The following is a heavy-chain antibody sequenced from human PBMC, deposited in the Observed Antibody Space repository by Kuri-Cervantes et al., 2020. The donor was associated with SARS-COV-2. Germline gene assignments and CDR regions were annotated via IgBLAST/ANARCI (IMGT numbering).Heavy chain of an antibody. CDR1: GFTFSSYA. J-gene: IGHJ4*02. D-gene: IGHD2-15*01. CDR3: ASSAVVAATRYNY. V-gene: IGHV3-64*02. CDR2: ISSNGGST. Sequence: LSLTCAASGFTFSSYAMHWVRQAPGKGLEYVSAISSNGGSTYYADSVKGRFTISRDNSKNTLYLQMGSLRAEDMAVYYCASSAVVAATRYNYWGQGTLVTVSS.